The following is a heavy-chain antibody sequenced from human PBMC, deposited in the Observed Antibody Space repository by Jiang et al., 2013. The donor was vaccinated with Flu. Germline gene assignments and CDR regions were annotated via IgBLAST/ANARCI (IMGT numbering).Heavy chain of an antibody. CDR2: VRSQANSYAT. J-gene: IGHJ4*01. V-gene: IGHV3-73*02. CDR1: GFTFSGSA. CDR3: ACFDNSGPTFRDY. D-gene: IGHD3-22*01. Sequence: VQLVESGGGLVQPGGSLKLSCAASGFTFSGSAMDWVRQASGKGLEWVGRVRSQANSYATAYAASVRGRFTISRDDSKTRRIWQMNSLRAEDTAVYYCACFDNSGPTFRDY.